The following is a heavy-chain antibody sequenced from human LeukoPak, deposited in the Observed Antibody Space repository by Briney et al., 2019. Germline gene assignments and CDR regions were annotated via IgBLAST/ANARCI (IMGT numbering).Heavy chain of an antibody. J-gene: IGHJ3*02. D-gene: IGHD3-16*02. CDR3: ARGPLYYDYVWGSYRKRYDAFDI. Sequence: PSETLSLTCAVYGGSFSGYYWSWIRQPPGTGLEWIGEINHSGSTNYNPSLKSRVTISVDTSKNQFSLKLSSVTAADTAVYYCARGPLYYDYVWGSYRKRYDAFDIWGQGTMVTVSS. CDR2: INHSGST. CDR1: GGSFSGYY. V-gene: IGHV4-34*01.